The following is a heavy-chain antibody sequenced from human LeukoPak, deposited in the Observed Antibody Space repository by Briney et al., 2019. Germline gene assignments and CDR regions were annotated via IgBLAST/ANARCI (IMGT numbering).Heavy chain of an antibody. V-gene: IGHV3-74*03. CDR3: ARGWNDAFDI. J-gene: IGHJ3*02. Sequence: GGSLRLSCAASGLTFSSYWMHWVRQAPGEGLVWVSRINDDGRTTTYADSVKGRITISRDNAKNTLYLQMSSLRVEDTAVYYCARGWNDAFDIWGQGTMVTVSS. CDR2: INDDGRTT. CDR1: GLTFSSYW. D-gene: IGHD1-1*01.